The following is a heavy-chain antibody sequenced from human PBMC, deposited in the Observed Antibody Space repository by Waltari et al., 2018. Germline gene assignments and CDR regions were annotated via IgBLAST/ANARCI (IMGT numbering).Heavy chain of an antibody. D-gene: IGHD5-12*01. J-gene: IGHJ4*02. Sequence: VQLQESGPGLVKPSQTLSLTCTVSGGSISSGDYYWSWIRQPPGKGLEWVSVIYSGGSTYYADSVKGRFTISRDNSKNTLYLQMNSLRAEDTAVYYCAKYIVATTSPKIIDYWGQGTLVTVSS. CDR3: AKYIVATTSPKIIDY. V-gene: IGHV3-23*03. CDR1: GGSISSGDYY. CDR2: IYSGGST.